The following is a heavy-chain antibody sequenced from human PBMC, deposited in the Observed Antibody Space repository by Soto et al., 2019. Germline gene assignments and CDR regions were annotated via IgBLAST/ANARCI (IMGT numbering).Heavy chain of an antibody. CDR2: IYPGDSDT. CDR1: GYSFTSYW. Sequence: PGESLKISCKGSGYSFTSYWIGWVRQMPGKGLEWMGIIYPGDSDTRYSPSFQGQVTISADKSISTAYLQWSSLKASDTAMYYCARGRWPRYCSGGSCYSDLGYWGQGTLVTVSS. J-gene: IGHJ4*02. V-gene: IGHV5-51*01. D-gene: IGHD2-15*01. CDR3: ARGRWPRYCSGGSCYSDLGY.